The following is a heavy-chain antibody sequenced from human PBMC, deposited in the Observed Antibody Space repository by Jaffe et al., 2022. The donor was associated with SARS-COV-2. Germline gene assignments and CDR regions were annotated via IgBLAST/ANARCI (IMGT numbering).Heavy chain of an antibody. Sequence: EVQLVESGGGLVQPGGSLRLSCAASGFTFSSYWMNWVRQAPGRGLEWVANIKQDGSEEYYADSVKGRFTISRDNAKNSVYLQMDSLTAEDTAVYHCVRVRYDNSGFGYWGQGTLVTVSS. CDR1: GFTFSSYW. D-gene: IGHD3-22*01. J-gene: IGHJ4*02. CDR2: IKQDGSEE. CDR3: VRVRYDNSGFGY. V-gene: IGHV3-7*03.